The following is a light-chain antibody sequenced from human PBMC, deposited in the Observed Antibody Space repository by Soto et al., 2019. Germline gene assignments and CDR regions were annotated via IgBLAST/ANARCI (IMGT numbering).Light chain of an antibody. J-gene: IGKJ1*01. V-gene: IGKV3-15*01. CDR3: QQYNNWPRT. Sequence: EIVMTQSPATLSVSPGERATLSCRASQSVRNNLAWYQQKPGQAPRLLIHGASTRATGVPARFSGSGSGTQFTLTISSLQSEDFAVYYCQQYNNWPRTFGQGTKVEIK. CDR1: QSVRNN. CDR2: GAS.